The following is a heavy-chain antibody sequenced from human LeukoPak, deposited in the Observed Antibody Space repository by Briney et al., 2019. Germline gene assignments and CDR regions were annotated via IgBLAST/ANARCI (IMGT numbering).Heavy chain of an antibody. J-gene: IGHJ5*02. CDR1: GFTFSSYG. D-gene: IGHD3-10*01. V-gene: IGHV3-30*02. CDR2: IRYDGSNK. CDR3: ARARGSGTPNWFDP. Sequence: GGSLRLSCAASGFTFSSYGMHWVRQAPGKGLEWVAFIRYDGSNKYYADSVKGRFTISRDNSKNTLYLQMNSLRAEDTAVYYCARARGSGTPNWFDPWGQGTLVTVSS.